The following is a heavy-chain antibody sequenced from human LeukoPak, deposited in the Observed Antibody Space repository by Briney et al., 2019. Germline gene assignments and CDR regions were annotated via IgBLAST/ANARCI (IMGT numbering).Heavy chain of an antibody. J-gene: IGHJ4*02. CDR1: GYTLTNYA. D-gene: IGHD2-2*01. Sequence: ASVKVSRTASGYTLTNYALNWVRQAPGQGLEWMGWINTNTGNPTYAQGFTGRFVFSLDTSVNTAYLQISSLKAEDTAIYYCARVQGYCSTTSCYPHYWGQGTLVTVSS. CDR3: ARVQGYCSTTSCYPHY. CDR2: INTNTGNP. V-gene: IGHV7-4-1*02.